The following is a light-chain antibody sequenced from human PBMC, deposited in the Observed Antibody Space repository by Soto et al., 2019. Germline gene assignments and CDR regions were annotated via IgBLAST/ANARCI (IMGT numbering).Light chain of an antibody. CDR1: SSDVGGYNY. CDR2: DVS. CDR3: GSYTSSSTPWV. Sequence: QSVLTQPTSVSGSPGQSITISCTGTSSDVGGYNYVSWYQHHPGKAPKLMICDVSDRPSGVSNRSSGSKSGNTASLTISGLQAEDEADYYCGSYTSSSTPWVFGTGTKVTV. V-gene: IGLV2-14*03. J-gene: IGLJ1*01.